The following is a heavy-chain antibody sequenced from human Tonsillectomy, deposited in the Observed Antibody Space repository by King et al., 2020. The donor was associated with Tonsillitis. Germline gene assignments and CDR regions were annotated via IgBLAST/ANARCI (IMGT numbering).Heavy chain of an antibody. D-gene: IGHD2/OR15-2a*01. CDR1: GFTFSSYA. V-gene: IGHV3-30*04. CDR3: ARDTDQIDYYFDY. Sequence: VQLVESGGGVVQPGRSLRLSCAASGFTFSSYAMHWVRQAPGKGLEWVAVISYDGSNKYYADSVKGRFTISRDNSKNTLYLQMNSLRAEDTAVYYCARDTDQIDYYFDYWGQETLVTVSS. J-gene: IGHJ4*02. CDR2: ISYDGSNK.